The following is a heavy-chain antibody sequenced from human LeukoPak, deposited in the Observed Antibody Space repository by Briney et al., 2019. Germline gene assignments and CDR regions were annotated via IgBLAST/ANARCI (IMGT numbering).Heavy chain of an antibody. V-gene: IGHV1-46*01. CDR3: ARGPRITLVRGGQWYFYMDV. CDR2: ITPSGGTR. J-gene: IGHJ6*03. D-gene: IGHD3-10*01. CDR1: GYTFTSYY. Sequence: ASVKVSCKASGYTFTSYYIHWVRQAPGQGLEWMGMITPSGGTRSYAQKFQGRVTMTRDTATSTVYMDLSSLRSEDTAVYYCARGPRITLVRGGQWYFYMDVWGKGTTVTVSS.